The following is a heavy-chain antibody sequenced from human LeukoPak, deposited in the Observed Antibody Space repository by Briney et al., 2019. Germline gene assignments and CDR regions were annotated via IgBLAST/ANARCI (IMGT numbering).Heavy chain of an antibody. J-gene: IGHJ4*02. D-gene: IGHD1-26*01. CDR2: INSGGSST. CDR1: GFTFSSYW. CDR3: ASGLVGATFDY. V-gene: IGHV3-74*01. Sequence: GGSLRLSCAASGFTFSSYWMHWVRQAPGKGLVWVSRINSGGSSTSYADSVKGRFTISRDNAKNTLYLQMNSLRAEDTAVYYCASGLVGATFDYWGQGTLVTVSS.